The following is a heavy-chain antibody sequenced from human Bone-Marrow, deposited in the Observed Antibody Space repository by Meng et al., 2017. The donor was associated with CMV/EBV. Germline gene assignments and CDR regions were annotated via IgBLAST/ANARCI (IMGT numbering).Heavy chain of an antibody. CDR2: ISYDGCNK. CDR3: ARDKWGPYYYYYYGMDV. D-gene: IGHD7-27*01. J-gene: IGHJ6*04. V-gene: IGHV3-30-3*01. Sequence: GESLKISCAASGFTFSSYAMHWVRQAPGKGMEWVAVISYDGCNKYYADSVKGRFTISRENSKNTLYLQMNSLRAEDTAVYYCARDKWGPYYYYYYGMDVWGEGTTVAVSS. CDR1: GFTFSSYA.